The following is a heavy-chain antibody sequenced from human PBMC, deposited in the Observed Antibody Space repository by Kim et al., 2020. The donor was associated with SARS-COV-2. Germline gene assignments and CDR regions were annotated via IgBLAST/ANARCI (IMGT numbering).Heavy chain of an antibody. CDR3: ARDQKYGGNSGYYFDY. J-gene: IGHJ4*02. D-gene: IGHD2-21*02. Sequence: VKGPITISRENAQHSLYLQMNSLRAEDTAVYYCARDQKYGGNSGYYFDYWGQGTLVTVSS. V-gene: IGHV3-11*06.